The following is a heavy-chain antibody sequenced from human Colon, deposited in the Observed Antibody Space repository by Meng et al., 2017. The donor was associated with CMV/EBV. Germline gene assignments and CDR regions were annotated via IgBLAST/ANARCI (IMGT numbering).Heavy chain of an antibody. D-gene: IGHD3-10*01. CDR2: ISGYNGDT. CDR1: GYTFTSYG. V-gene: IGHV1-18*01. Sequence: ASVKVSCKTSGYTFTSYGIIWVRQAPGQGLEWLGRISGYNGDTNYAPKFQGRVTLTTDASTTTTYMELRGLTSDDTALYYCSRDQSSGFGSDYWGQGTLVTVSS. CDR3: SRDQSSGFGSDY. J-gene: IGHJ4*02.